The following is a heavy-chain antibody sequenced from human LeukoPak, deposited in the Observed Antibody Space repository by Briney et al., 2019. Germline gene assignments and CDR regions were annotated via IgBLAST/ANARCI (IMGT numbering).Heavy chain of an antibody. D-gene: IGHD4-23*01. CDR1: GFTFSSYA. J-gene: IGHJ6*02. V-gene: IGHV3-33*08. CDR3: ARGSFESYGGNPFLVDYGMDV. Sequence: GGSLRLSCAASGFTFSSYAMSWVRQAPGKGLEWVAVIWYDGSNKYYADSVKGRFTISRDNSKNTLYLQMNSLRAEDTAVYYCARGSFESYGGNPFLVDYGMDVWGQGTTVTVSS. CDR2: IWYDGSNK.